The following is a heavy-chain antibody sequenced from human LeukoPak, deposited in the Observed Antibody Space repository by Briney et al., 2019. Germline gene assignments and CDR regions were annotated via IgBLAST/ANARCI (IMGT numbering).Heavy chain of an antibody. D-gene: IGHD5-24*01. CDR1: GFTFSDYY. Sequence: GGSLRLSCAASGFTFSDYYMSWIRQAPGKGLEWVSYTSSTGSTIYYADSVKGRFTISRDNAKNSLYLHMNSLRAEDTAVYYCARDGEMATITSWFDPWGQGTLVTVSS. CDR2: TSSTGSTI. J-gene: IGHJ5*02. CDR3: ARDGEMATITSWFDP. V-gene: IGHV3-11*01.